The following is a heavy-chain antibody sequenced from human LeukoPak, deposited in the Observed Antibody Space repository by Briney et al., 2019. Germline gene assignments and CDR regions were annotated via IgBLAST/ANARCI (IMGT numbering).Heavy chain of an antibody. V-gene: IGHV4-39*01. D-gene: IGHD1-26*01. J-gene: IGHJ5*02. CDR3: ARHEYSGSYYGLSWFDP. CDR1: GGSISGSGYY. CDR2: IYYSGST. Sequence: PSETLSLTCTVSGGSISGSGYYWGWIRQPPGKGLEWIASIYYSGSTYYNPSLKSRVTISVDTSKNQHSLKLSSLTAADTAVYYCARHEYSGSYYGLSWFDPWGQGTLVTVSS.